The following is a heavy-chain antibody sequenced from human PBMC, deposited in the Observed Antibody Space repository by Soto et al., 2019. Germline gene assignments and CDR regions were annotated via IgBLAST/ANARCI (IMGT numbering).Heavy chain of an antibody. J-gene: IGHJ4*02. Sequence: PSETLSLTCTVSGGSISSYYWSWIRQPPGKGLEWIGYIYYSGSTNYNPSLKSRVTISVDTSKNQFSLKLSSVTAADMAVYYCARNTYYYDSSGYYGPFDYWGQGTLVTVSS. D-gene: IGHD3-22*01. CDR2: IYYSGST. CDR1: GGSISSYY. CDR3: ARNTYYYDSSGYYGPFDY. V-gene: IGHV4-59*01.